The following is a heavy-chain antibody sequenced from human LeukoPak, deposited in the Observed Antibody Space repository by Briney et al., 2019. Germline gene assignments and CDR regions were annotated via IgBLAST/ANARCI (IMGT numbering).Heavy chain of an antibody. CDR2: IYYSGTT. Sequence: SETLSLTCTVSGGSISSYYWSWIRQPPGKGLEWIGYIYYSGTTNYNPSLKSRVTISVDTSKNQFSLKLSSVTAADTAVYYCARVSAAVVVTPNYFDYWGQGTLVTVSS. CDR3: ARVSAAVVVTPNYFDY. CDR1: GGSISSYY. V-gene: IGHV4-59*12. J-gene: IGHJ4*02. D-gene: IGHD3-22*01.